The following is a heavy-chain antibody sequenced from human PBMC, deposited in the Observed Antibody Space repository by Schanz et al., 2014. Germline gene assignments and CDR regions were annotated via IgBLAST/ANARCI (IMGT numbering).Heavy chain of an antibody. J-gene: IGHJ4*02. CDR3: ARDSGSHYWVDY. D-gene: IGHD1-26*01. V-gene: IGHV3-64D*06. CDR2: ISSNGGST. CDR1: GFTFSSYS. Sequence: EVQLVESGGGLVQPGGSLRLSCSASGFTFSSYSMYWVRQAPGKGLEYVSVISSNGGSTDFADSVKGRFTISRDNSKNTLYLQVSSLRTEDTAVYYCARDSGSHYWVDYWGQGTLVTVSS.